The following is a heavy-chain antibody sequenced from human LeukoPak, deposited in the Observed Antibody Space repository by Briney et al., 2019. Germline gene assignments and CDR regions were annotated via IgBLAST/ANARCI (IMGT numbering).Heavy chain of an antibody. D-gene: IGHD5-12*01. Sequence: ASVKVSCKASGGTSSSYAISWVRQAPGQGLEWMGGIIPIFGTANYAQKFQGRVTITTDESTSTAYMELSSLRSEDTAVYYCVIVATHQPDYWGQGTLVTVSS. V-gene: IGHV1-69*05. CDR2: IIPIFGTA. CDR1: GGTSSSYA. CDR3: VIVATHQPDY. J-gene: IGHJ4*02.